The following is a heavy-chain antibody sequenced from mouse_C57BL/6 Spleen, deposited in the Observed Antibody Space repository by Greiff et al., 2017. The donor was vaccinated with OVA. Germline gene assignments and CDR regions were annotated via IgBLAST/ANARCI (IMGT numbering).Heavy chain of an antibody. J-gene: IGHJ1*03. V-gene: IGHV1-80*01. CDR2: IYPGDGDT. CDR3: ARSLGPYWYFDV. Sequence: QVQLKQSGAELVKPGASVKISCKASGYAFSSYWMNWVKQRPGKGLEWIGQIYPGDGDTNYNGKFKGKATLTADKSSSTAYMQLSSLTSEDSAVYFCARSLGPYWYFDVWGTGTTVTVSS. CDR1: GYAFSSYW. D-gene: IGHD2-10*02.